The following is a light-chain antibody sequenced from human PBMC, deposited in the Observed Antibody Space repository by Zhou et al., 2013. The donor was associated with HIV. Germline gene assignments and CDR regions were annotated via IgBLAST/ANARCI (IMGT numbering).Light chain of an antibody. CDR1: QDISSY. Sequence: DIQMTQSPSSVSASVGDRVTITCRASQDISSYLAWYQHKPGKAPNLLIYVASNLQSGVPSRFSGSGSETEFTLTISSLQPDDFATYYCQQYKSYSWTFGQGPRWKSN. V-gene: IGKV1-12*01. CDR2: VAS. CDR3: QQYKSYSWT. J-gene: IGKJ1*01.